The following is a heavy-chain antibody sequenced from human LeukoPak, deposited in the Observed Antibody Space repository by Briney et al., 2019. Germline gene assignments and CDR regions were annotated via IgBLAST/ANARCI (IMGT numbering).Heavy chain of an antibody. J-gene: IGHJ4*02. CDR3: VTGGGYNGLDY. V-gene: IGHV3-15*07. D-gene: IGHD5-12*01. CDR2: VLSRAGGGTI. CDR1: GLTFSNAW. Sequence: GESLRLSCAVSGLTFSNAWMNWVRQAPGTGMKWVGRVLSRAGGGTIDYAAPVKGRFTISRDDSKNALFLQMNSLRTEDTAVYYCVTGGGYNGLDYWGQGALVTVSS.